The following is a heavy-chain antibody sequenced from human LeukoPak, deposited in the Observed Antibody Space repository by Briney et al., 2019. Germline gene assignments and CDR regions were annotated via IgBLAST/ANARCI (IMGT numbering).Heavy chain of an antibody. D-gene: IGHD6-19*01. CDR3: AKDLGSGWYGVNAFDI. CDR1: GFTFSSYA. V-gene: IGHV3-23*01. Sequence: GGSLRLSCAASGFTFSSYAMSWVRQAPGKGLEWVSAISGSGGSTYYADSVKGRFTISRDNSKNTLYLQMDSLRAEDTAVYYCAKDLGSGWYGVNAFDIWGQGTMVTVSS. CDR2: ISGSGGST. J-gene: IGHJ3*02.